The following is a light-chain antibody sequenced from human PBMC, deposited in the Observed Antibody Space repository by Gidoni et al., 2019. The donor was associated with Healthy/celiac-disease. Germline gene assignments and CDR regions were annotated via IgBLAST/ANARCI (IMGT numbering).Light chain of an antibody. CDR3: AAWDDSLNGPV. V-gene: IGLV1-44*01. CDR1: SCNLGSTT. Sequence: QSVLTQPPSASGTPGQRVTISCSGSSCNLGSTTVNWYQQLPGTAPKPLIYSNNQRPSGVPDRFSGSKSGTSASLAISGLQSEDEADYYCAAWDDSLNGPVFGGGTKLTVL. CDR2: SNN. J-gene: IGLJ2*01.